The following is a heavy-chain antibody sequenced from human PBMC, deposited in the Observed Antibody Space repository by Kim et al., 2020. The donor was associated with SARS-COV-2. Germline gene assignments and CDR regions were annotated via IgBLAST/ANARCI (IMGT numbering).Heavy chain of an antibody. V-gene: IGHV4-34*01. D-gene: IGHD1-1*01. CDR2: INHSGST. CDR1: GGSFNDFY. CDR3: ARGVRGEGYNSP. J-gene: IGHJ5*02. Sequence: SETLSLTCAVYGGSFNDFYWNWIRQSPGKGLEWIGEINHSGSTNYNPSLKSRLTISVDTPRNQFSLKLRSVTAADMAVYYCARGVRGEGYNSPWGQGTLVTGSS.